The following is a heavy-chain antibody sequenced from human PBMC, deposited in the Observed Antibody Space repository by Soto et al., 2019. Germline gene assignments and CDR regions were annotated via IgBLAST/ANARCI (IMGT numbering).Heavy chain of an antibody. CDR2: IIPIFGTA. Sequence: ASVKVSCKASGGTFSSYAISWVRQAPGQGLEWMGGIIPIFGTANYAQKFQGRVTITADESTSTAYMELSSLRSEDTAVYYCARTGGEFRVCLFIAESSSDGKDTRSQGTTVTVSS. CDR3: ARTGGEFRVCLFIAESSSDGKDT. CDR1: GGTFSSYA. V-gene: IGHV1-69*13. J-gene: IGHJ6*02. D-gene: IGHD3-16*01.